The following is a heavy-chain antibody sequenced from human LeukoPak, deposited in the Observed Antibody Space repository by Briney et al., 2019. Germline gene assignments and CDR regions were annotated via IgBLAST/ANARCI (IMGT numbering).Heavy chain of an antibody. CDR3: AIGGDSTTSCYRCFNY. Sequence: GESLKISCKGSGYRFINYWIGWVRQMPGKGLEWMGITFPDDSDTRYSPSFQGQVTISADKSISTAYLQWSSLEASDTAMYYCAIGGDSTTSCYRCFNYWGQGTLVTVSS. CDR1: GYRFINYW. J-gene: IGHJ4*02. D-gene: IGHD2-2*01. CDR2: TFPDDSDT. V-gene: IGHV5-51*01.